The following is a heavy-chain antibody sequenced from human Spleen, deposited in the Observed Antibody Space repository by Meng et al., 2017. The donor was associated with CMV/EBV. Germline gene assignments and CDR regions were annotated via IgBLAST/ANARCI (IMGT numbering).Heavy chain of an antibody. J-gene: IGHJ6*02. Sequence: ASVKVSCKASGYTFTGYYMHWVRQAPGQGLEWMGWINPNSGGTNYAQKFQGRVTMTRDTSISTAYMELSRLRSDDTAVYYCARDTIFGVVIDHYGMDVWGQGTTVTVS. CDR1: GYTFTGYY. CDR3: ARDTIFGVVIDHYGMDV. V-gene: IGHV1-2*02. CDR2: INPNSGGT. D-gene: IGHD3-3*01.